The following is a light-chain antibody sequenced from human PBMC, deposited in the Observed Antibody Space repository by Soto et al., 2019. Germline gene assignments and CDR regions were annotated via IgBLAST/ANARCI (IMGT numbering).Light chain of an antibody. V-gene: IGLV4-60*03. Sequence: QPVLTQSSSASASLGSSVKLTCTLSSGHSSYIIAWHQQQPGKAPRYLMKVEGSGSYNKGSGVPDRFSGSSSGADRYLTISNLQSEDEADYYCETWDSNTRVFGGGTTLTVL. J-gene: IGLJ3*02. CDR3: ETWDSNTRV. CDR2: VEGSGSY. CDR1: SGHSSYI.